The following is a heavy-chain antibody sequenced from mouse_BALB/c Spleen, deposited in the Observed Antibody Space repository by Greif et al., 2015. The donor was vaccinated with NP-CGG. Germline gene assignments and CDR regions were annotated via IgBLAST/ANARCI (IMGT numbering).Heavy chain of an antibody. D-gene: IGHD4-1*01. CDR2: IYPGSGNT. CDR1: GYTFTDYY. V-gene: IGHV1-84*02. CDR3: ARMTGTEAMDY. Sequence: QVQLQQSGPEVVKPGASVKISCKASGYTFTDYYINWVKQKPGQGLEWLGWIYPGSGNTKYNEKFTGKATLTVDTSSSTAYMHLSSLTSEDTAGYFCARMTGTEAMDYWGQGTSVTVSS. J-gene: IGHJ4*01.